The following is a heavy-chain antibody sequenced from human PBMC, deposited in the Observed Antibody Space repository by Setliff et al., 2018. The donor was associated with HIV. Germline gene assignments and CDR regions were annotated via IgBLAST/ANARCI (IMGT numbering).Heavy chain of an antibody. J-gene: IGHJ3*02. CDR3: ARGSMSMVMFILVSAFDI. V-gene: IGHV1-8*02. D-gene: IGHD2-21*01. CDR2: MNPDSGDT. Sequence: ASVKVSCKASGYSFTTHDINWVRQSPGQGLEWMGWMNPDSGDTFYAQKFKGRVTMTRDTSTNTAYMELSSLTSDDTAVYFCARGSMSMVMFILVSAFDIWGQGTLVTVSS. CDR1: GYSFTTHD.